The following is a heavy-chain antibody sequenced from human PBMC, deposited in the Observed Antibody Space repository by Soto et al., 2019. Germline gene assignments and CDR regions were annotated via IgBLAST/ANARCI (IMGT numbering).Heavy chain of an antibody. D-gene: IGHD3-16*01. J-gene: IGHJ4*02. CDR2: VYVTGAGT. CDR3: ARPEGYVPGSYYFDS. V-gene: IGHV1-46*01. CDR1: GYPFTTYH. Sequence: ASVKVSCKASGYPFTTYHLHWVRQAPGQGLEWMGIVYVTGAGTRSAQKFQGRLTMTRDRSTSTVYMELSSLRSEDTAVSYCARPEGYVPGSYYFDSWGQRPLVTVCS.